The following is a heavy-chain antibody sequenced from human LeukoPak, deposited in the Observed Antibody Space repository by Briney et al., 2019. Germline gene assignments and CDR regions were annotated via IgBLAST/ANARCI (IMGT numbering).Heavy chain of an antibody. D-gene: IGHD6-13*01. J-gene: IGHJ4*02. Sequence: ASVKVSCKASGYTFTSYGISWVRQAPGQGLEWMGWISAYNGNTNYAQKLQGRVTITRDTSASTAYMELSSLRSEDTAVYYCARDRLSSSWYALDYWGQGTLVTVSS. V-gene: IGHV1-18*01. CDR1: GYTFTSYG. CDR2: ISAYNGNT. CDR3: ARDRLSSSWYALDY.